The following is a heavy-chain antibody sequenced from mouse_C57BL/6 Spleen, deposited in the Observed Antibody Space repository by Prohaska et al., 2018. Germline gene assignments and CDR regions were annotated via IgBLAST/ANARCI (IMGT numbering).Heavy chain of an antibody. CDR1: GYTFTSYW. D-gene: IGHD1-1*01. J-gene: IGHJ1*03. Sequence: QVQLQQPGAELVKPVASVKMSCKASGYTFTSYWITWVKQRPGQGLEWIVAIYPGSGSTNYNEKFKSKATLTVDTSSSTAYMQLSSLTSEDSAVYYCARKDYYGSSYYFDVWGTGTTVTVSS. V-gene: IGHV1-55*01. CDR3: ARKDYYGSSYYFDV. CDR2: IYPGSGST.